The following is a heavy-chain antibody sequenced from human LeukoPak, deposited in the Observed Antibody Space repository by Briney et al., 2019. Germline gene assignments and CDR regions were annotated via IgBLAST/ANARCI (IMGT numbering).Heavy chain of an antibody. V-gene: IGHV3-48*03. Sequence: GGSLRLSCAASGFTFSSYEMNWVRQAPGKGLEWVSYISSSGSTIYYAASVKGRFTISRDNAKNSLYLQMNSLRAEDTAVYYCARAGRTYSLDAFDIWGQGTMVTVSS. CDR1: GFTFSSYE. CDR3: ARAGRTYSLDAFDI. J-gene: IGHJ3*02. CDR2: ISSSGSTI. D-gene: IGHD3-10*01.